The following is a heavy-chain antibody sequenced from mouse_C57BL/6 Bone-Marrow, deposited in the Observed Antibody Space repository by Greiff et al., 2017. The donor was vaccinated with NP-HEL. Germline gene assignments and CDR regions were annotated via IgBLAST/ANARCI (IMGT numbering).Heavy chain of an antibody. J-gene: IGHJ2*01. CDR2: IDPSDSYT. Sequence: QVQLQQPGAELVMPGASVKLSCKASGYTFTSYWMHWVKQRPGQGLEWLGEIDPSDSYTTYNQKFKGTSTLTVDKSSSTAYMQLSSLTSEDSAVYYCARDYYGPIDYWGQGTTLTVSS. CDR3: ARDYYGPIDY. V-gene: IGHV1-69*01. D-gene: IGHD1-1*01. CDR1: GYTFTSYW.